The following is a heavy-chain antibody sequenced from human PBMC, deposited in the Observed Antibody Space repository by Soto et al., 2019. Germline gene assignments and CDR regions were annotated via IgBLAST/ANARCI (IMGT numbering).Heavy chain of an antibody. CDR3: ARLNRGVIPNNWFDP. D-gene: IGHD3-10*01. CDR1: GGSISSYY. CDR2: IYYSGST. J-gene: IGHJ5*02. V-gene: IGHV4-59*01. Sequence: SETLSLTCTVSGGSISSYYWSWIRQPPGKGLEWIGYIYYSGSTNYNPSLKSRVTISVDTSKNQFSLKLSSVTAADTAVYYCARLNRGVIPNNWFDPWGQGTLVTVSS.